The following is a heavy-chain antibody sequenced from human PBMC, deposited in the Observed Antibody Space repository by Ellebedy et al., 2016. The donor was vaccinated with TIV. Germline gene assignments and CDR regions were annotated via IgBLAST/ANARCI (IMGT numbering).Heavy chain of an antibody. J-gene: IGHJ4*02. Sequence: SVKVSXKASGYTFTSYDINWVRQAPGQGLEWMGRIIPILGTPNYAQKFQGRVTMTADTSASTVYMELSSLRSGDTALYYCARGPYDESGYVSHFFFDSWGQGTLVTVSS. D-gene: IGHD5-12*01. V-gene: IGHV1-69*04. CDR3: ARGPYDESGYVSHFFFDS. CDR2: IIPILGTP. CDR1: GYTFTSYD.